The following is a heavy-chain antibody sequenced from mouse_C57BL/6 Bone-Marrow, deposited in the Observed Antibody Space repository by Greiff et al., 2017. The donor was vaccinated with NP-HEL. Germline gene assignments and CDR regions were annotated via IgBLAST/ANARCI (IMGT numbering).Heavy chain of an antibody. CDR2: ISNGGGST. CDR1: GFTFSDYY. Sequence: EVQLVESGGGLVQPGGSLKLSCAASGFTFSDYYMYWVRQTPEKRLEWVAYISNGGGSTYYPDTVKGRFTISRDNAKNTLYLQMSRLKSEDTAMYYCASARSTAWFAYWGQGTLVTVSA. V-gene: IGHV5-12*01. J-gene: IGHJ3*01. CDR3: ASARSTAWFAY. D-gene: IGHD4-1*02.